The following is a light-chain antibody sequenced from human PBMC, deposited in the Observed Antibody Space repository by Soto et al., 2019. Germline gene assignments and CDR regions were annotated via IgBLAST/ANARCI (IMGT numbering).Light chain of an antibody. J-gene: IGKJ1*01. V-gene: IGKV3-20*01. CDR3: QQYGGSHRT. CDR1: QSVSRNY. CDR2: GAS. Sequence: EIVLTQSPGTLSLSPGERATLSCRASQSVSRNYLAWYQQKSGQAPRLLIYGASSRATGIPDRFSGSGSGTDFTLTISRLEPEDFAVYYCQQYGGSHRTFGQGTKVEIK.